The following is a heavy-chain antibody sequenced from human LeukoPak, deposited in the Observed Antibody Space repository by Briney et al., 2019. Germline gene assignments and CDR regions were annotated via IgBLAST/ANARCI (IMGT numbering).Heavy chain of an antibody. CDR3: ARAAGGSYRHPFVP. CDR2: IYNSGST. CDR1: GGSISSYY. V-gene: IGHV4-4*07. D-gene: IGHD3-16*02. J-gene: IGHJ5*02. Sequence: PSETLSLTCTVSGGSISSYYWSWVRQPAGKGLEWIGRIYNSGSTNYNPSLKSRVTISVDTSKNQFSLKLSSVTAADTAVYYCARAAGGSYRHPFVPWGQGTLVTVSS.